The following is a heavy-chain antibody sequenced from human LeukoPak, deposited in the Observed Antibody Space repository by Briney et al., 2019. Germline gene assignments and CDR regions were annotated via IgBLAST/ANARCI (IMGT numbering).Heavy chain of an antibody. CDR3: ARDHGYSSSFFLPKNWFDP. CDR2: INPNSGGT. J-gene: IGHJ5*02. D-gene: IGHD6-13*01. V-gene: IGHV1-2*02. CDR1: GYTFTGYY. Sequence: ASVKVSCKASGYTFTGYYMHWVRQAPGQGLEWMGWINPNSGGTNYEQKFQGRVTMTRDTSISTAYMELSRLRSDDTAVYYCARDHGYSSSFFLPKNWFDPWGQGTLVTVSS.